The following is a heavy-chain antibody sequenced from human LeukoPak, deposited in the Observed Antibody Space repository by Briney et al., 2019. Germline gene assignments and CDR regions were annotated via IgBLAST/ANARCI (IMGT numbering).Heavy chain of an antibody. V-gene: IGHV3-74*01. CDR2: INSDGSNT. CDR1: GFAFSGFW. CDR3: ARGHYYGMDV. Sequence: GGSLRLSCAASGFAFSGFWMHWVRQAPGKGLVWVSSINSDGSNTIYAESVKGRVTISRDNAKNTLYLQMNSLRADDTAVYYCARGHYYGMDVWDQGTTVTVSS. J-gene: IGHJ6*02.